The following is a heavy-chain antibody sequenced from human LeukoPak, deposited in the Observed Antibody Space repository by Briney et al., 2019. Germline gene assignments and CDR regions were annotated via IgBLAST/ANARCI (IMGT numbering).Heavy chain of an antibody. J-gene: IGHJ6*02. CDR1: GGSISSSSYY. Sequence: SETLSLTCTVSGGSISSSSYYWGWIRQPPGKGLEWIGSIYYSGSTYYNPSLKSRVTISVDTSKNQFSLKLSSVTAADTAVYYCARDSIVVVPAAMGYYYYGMDVWGQGTTVTVSS. D-gene: IGHD2-2*01. CDR2: IYYSGST. CDR3: ARDSIVVVPAAMGYYYYGMDV. V-gene: IGHV4-39*07.